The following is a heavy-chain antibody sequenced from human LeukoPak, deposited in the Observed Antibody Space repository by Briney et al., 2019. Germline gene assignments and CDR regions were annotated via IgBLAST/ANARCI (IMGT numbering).Heavy chain of an antibody. Sequence: GRSLRLSCAAPGFTFSSYGMHWVRQAPGKGLEWVAVISYDGSNKYYADSVKGRFTISRDNSKNTLYLQMNSLRAEDTAVYYCAKDGIDYAAGLEDFQHWGQGTLVTVSS. CDR3: AKDGIDYAAGLEDFQH. D-gene: IGHD4-17*01. J-gene: IGHJ1*01. V-gene: IGHV3-30*18. CDR2: ISYDGSNK. CDR1: GFTFSSYG.